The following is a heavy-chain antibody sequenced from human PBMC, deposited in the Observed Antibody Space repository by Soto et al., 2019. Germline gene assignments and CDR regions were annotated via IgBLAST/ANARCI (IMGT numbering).Heavy chain of an antibody. J-gene: IGHJ4*02. Sequence: VASVKVSCKASGYTFSNYAIHWVRQAPGQRLECLGWINVGSGNTKNSQKFQGRVTITWDTSASTAYMQLSSLRYEGAAVYYCSRSALTPFDYWGPGTLVTVSS. D-gene: IGHD6-25*01. V-gene: IGHV1-3*01. CDR2: INVGSGNT. CDR1: GYTFSNYA. CDR3: SRSALTPFDY.